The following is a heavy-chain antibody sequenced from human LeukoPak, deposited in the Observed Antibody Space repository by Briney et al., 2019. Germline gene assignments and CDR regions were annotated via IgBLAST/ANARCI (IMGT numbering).Heavy chain of an antibody. CDR1: GFTFIAYS. V-gene: IGHV3-21*01. Sequence: GGSLRLSCAASGFTFIAYSMNWVRQAPGEGLERVSSIGAAGSHIYYADSMKGRFTISRDNAKSSLFLQMNSLRAEDTGIYYCVRVGSGATRADTLDLWGQGTMVTVSS. CDR2: IGAAGSHI. J-gene: IGHJ3*01. CDR3: VRVGSGATRADTLDL. D-gene: IGHD6-19*01.